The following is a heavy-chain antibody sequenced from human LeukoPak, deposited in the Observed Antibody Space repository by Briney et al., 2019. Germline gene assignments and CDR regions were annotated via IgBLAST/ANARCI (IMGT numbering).Heavy chain of an antibody. V-gene: IGHV3-23*01. CDR2: ISGSGGTT. CDR1: GFTFSSYA. CDR3: AKVLAYCGGDCYSGGFDY. J-gene: IGHJ4*02. Sequence: PGGSLRLSCAASGFTFSSYAMSWVRQAPGKGLEWVSAISGSGGTTYYADSVKGRFTISRDNSKNTFFLQMNSLRAEDTAVYYCAKVLAYCGGDCYSGGFDYWGQGTLVTVSS. D-gene: IGHD2-21*02.